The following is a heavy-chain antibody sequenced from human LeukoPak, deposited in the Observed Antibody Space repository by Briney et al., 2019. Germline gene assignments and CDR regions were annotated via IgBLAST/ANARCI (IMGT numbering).Heavy chain of an antibody. D-gene: IGHD6-13*01. CDR2: IGTAGDT. Sequence: GGSMSPSGAAAGSSFSSYDMRCGRHATGRLLGWFSAIGTAGDTYYPGSVKGRFTISRENAKNSLYLQMNSLRAEDTAVYFCARDLSPGYSSNWYDYWGQGILVTVSS. V-gene: IGHV3-13*01. CDR1: GSSFSSYD. CDR3: ARDLSPGYSSNWYDY. J-gene: IGHJ5*01.